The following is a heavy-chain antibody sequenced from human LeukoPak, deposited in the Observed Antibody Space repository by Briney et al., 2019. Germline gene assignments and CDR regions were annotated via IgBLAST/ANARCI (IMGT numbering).Heavy chain of an antibody. CDR1: GGSINSGGYY. V-gene: IGHV4-30-2*01. J-gene: IGHJ1*01. CDR2: IYQSGST. D-gene: IGHD6-19*01. CDR3: ATNGWYCLDH. Sequence: SQTLSLTCTVSGGSINSGGYYWSWIRQPPGKGLEWIGYIYQSGSTYYNPSLKSRVTISVDRSKNQFYLNLTSVTAADTAVYYCATNGWYCLDHWGQGALVTVSS.